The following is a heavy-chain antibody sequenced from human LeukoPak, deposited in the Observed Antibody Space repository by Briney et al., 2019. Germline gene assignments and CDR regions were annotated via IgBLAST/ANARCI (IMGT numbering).Heavy chain of an antibody. Sequence: GGSLRLSCAASGFTFSSYGMHWVHQAPGKGLEWVAVIWYDGSNKYYADSVKGRFTISRDNSKNTLYLQMNSLRAEDTAVYYCARAGGGSYNWFDPWGQGTLVTVSS. CDR2: IWYDGSNK. J-gene: IGHJ5*02. CDR1: GFTFSSYG. V-gene: IGHV3-33*08. D-gene: IGHD2-15*01. CDR3: ARAGGGSYNWFDP.